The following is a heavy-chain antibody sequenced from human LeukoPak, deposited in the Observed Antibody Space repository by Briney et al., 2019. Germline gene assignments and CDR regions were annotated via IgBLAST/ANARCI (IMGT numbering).Heavy chain of an antibody. CDR3: ARIGCSSTSCYYYYYYYMDV. CDR2: IFSNDEK. V-gene: IGHV2-26*01. J-gene: IGHJ6*03. CDR1: GFSLSNARMG. Sequence: GSGPTLVNPTETLTLTCTVSGFSLSNARMGVSWIRQPPGKALEWLAHIFSNDEKSYSTSLKSRLTISKDTSKSQVVLTMTNMGPVDTATYYCARIGCSSTSCYYYYYYYMDVWGKGTTVTVSS. D-gene: IGHD2-2*01.